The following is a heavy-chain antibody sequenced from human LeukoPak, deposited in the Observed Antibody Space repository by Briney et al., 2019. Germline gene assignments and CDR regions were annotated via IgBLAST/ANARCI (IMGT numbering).Heavy chain of an antibody. CDR2: INWNGGST. CDR3: VRLGRDGYTYGAAY. CDR1: GYIFDDYG. V-gene: IGHV3-20*04. D-gene: IGHD5-24*01. J-gene: IGHJ1*01. Sequence: PGGSLRLSCAGSGYIFDDYGMRWVRQAPGKGLEWVAGINWNGGSTGYAASVKGRCTISRDNAKTALYLEVNSLRVEDAAFYYCVRLGRDGYTYGAAYWGQGALVTVSS.